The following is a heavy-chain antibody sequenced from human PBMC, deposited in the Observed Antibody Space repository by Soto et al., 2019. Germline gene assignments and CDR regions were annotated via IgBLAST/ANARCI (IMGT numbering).Heavy chain of an antibody. CDR3: ARCGDSGDSARWYFDL. J-gene: IGHJ2*01. Sequence: QVQLVQSGAEVKKPGSSVKVSCKASGGTFSSYAISWVRQAPGQGLEWMGGIIPIFGTANYAQKFQGRVTRPADEPTSPAYRGLGSLRSEDTAVYYCARCGDSGDSARWYFDLWGRGTLVTVSS. V-gene: IGHV1-69*12. D-gene: IGHD4-17*01. CDR2: IIPIFGTA. CDR1: GGTFSSYA.